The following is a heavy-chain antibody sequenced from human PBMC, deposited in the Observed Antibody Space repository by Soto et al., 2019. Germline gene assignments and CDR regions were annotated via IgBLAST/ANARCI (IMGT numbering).Heavy chain of an antibody. CDR3: AKDKLSSTDAFDS. CDR2: ISYDGSNK. V-gene: IGHV3-30*18. CDR1: GFTFIIFG. Sequence: GVSLRLSCASSGFTFIIFGMHWVRQASGKGLEWVALISYDGSNKYYADSVKGRFTISRDTSKNTLYLQMSSLRAEDTAVYYCAKDKLSSTDAFDSWGQGTMVTVSS. J-gene: IGHJ3*02.